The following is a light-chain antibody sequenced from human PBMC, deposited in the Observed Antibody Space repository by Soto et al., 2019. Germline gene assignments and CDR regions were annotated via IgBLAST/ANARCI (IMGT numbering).Light chain of an antibody. CDR2: AAS. Sequence: DIQMTQSPSYVPASVGDRVTITCRASQGITSWLAWYQQKPGKAPKLLIFAASSLQSGVPSRFSGSRSGPDFTLTISSLQPEDFATYYCQQSYSSPPTFGQGTKVDIK. V-gene: IGKV1-12*01. CDR1: QGITSW. CDR3: QQSYSSPPT. J-gene: IGKJ1*01.